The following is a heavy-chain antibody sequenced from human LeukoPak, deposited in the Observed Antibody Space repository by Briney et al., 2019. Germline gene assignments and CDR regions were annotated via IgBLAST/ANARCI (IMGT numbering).Heavy chain of an antibody. V-gene: IGHV3-30*04. CDR1: GFTFSSYA. J-gene: IGHJ4*02. Sequence: PGGSLRLSCEASGFTFSSYAMHWVRQAPGKGLEWVAVISYDGWIKYYAESVKGRITISRDNAKNTLSLQMNCLRPEDTSIYYCARSPYSCYNGYLYYWGQGTLVTVSS. D-gene: IGHD5-24*01. CDR3: ARSPYSCYNGYLYY. CDR2: ISYDGWIK.